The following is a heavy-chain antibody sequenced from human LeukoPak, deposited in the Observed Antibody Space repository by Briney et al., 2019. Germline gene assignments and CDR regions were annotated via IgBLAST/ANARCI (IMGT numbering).Heavy chain of an antibody. J-gene: IGHJ3*02. CDR2: IYHDETI. CDR1: GGSISSGTW. Sequence: SETLSLTCTVSGGSISSGTWWNWVRQPPGKGLEWIGEIYHDETINYSPSLKSRVTISVDKSKNHFSLKLSAVTAADTAVYYCARADTSGTSSSDAFDIWGQGTMVTVSS. D-gene: IGHD3-10*01. V-gene: IGHV4-4*02. CDR3: ARADTSGTSSSDAFDI.